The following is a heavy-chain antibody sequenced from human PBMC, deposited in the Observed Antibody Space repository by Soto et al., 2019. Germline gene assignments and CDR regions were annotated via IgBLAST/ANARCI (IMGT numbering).Heavy chain of an antibody. V-gene: IGHV4-39*01. Sequence: QLQLQESGPGLVQPSGTLSLTCTVSGVSIPRAENYYWGSVRRPRGKGLEYIGSVHRNGHTYSNPSLKSGVTVAAVTSKEKLSLELTSLTTSDTAVCYGAWHGSGSQYPVVSWGQGTLEAVSS. CDR2: VHRNGHT. CDR1: GVSIPRAENYY. CDR3: AWHGSGSQYPVVS. J-gene: IGHJ5*02. D-gene: IGHD3-10*01.